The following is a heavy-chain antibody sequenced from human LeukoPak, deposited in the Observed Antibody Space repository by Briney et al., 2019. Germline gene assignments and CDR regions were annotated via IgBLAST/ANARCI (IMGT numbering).Heavy chain of an antibody. CDR3: ARVPLWSPNEFDY. CDR2: IIPILGIA. Sequence: GSSVKVSCKASGGTFSSYAISWVRQAPGQGLEWMGRIIPILGIANYAQKFQGRVTITADKSTSTAYMELSSLRSEDTAVYYCARVPLWSPNEFDYWGQGTLVTVSS. V-gene: IGHV1-69*04. D-gene: IGHD5-18*01. CDR1: GGTFSSYA. J-gene: IGHJ4*02.